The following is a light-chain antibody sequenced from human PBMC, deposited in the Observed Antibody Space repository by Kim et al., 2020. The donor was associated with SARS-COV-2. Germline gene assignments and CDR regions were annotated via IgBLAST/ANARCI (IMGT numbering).Light chain of an antibody. V-gene: IGKV1-27*01. Sequence: ASVEDRVTITGRGSQGIRNYLVWYQQKPGKVPKVLIYPASTLQSGVPSRFSGSGSGTEFTLTISSLQPEDAATYYCQKYSTAPWTFGQGTKVDIK. CDR2: PAS. J-gene: IGKJ1*01. CDR1: QGIRNY. CDR3: QKYSTAPWT.